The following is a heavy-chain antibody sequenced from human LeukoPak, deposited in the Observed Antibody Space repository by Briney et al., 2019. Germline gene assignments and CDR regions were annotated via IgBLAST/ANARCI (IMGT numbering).Heavy chain of an antibody. D-gene: IGHD6-13*01. CDR1: TSR. J-gene: IGHJ4*02. CDR3: ARAAEQRGLDY. CDR2: MNPNSGNT. Sequence: ASVKVSCKATSRISWVRQAPGQGLEWMGWMNPNSGNTGNAQKFQGRVTMTRNTSISTAYMELSSLRSDDTAVYYCARAAEQRGLDYWGQGTLVTVSS. V-gene: IGHV1-8*02.